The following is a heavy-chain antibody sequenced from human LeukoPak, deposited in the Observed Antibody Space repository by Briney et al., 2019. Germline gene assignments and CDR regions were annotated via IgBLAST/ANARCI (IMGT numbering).Heavy chain of an antibody. CDR2: YIPIFTRT. D-gene: IGHD3-22*01. Sequence: SVTVSCKAYGDTFSFYSLSWVRQAPGQRLEWMGGYIPIFTRTDYAERFQGRVTITTDESSNTAYMGLRSLRSDDTAVYYCARHMYYYENTGSYSNPFDYWGQGTLVTVSS. V-gene: IGHV1-69*05. J-gene: IGHJ4*02. CDR1: GDTFSFYS. CDR3: ARHMYYYENTGSYSNPFDY.